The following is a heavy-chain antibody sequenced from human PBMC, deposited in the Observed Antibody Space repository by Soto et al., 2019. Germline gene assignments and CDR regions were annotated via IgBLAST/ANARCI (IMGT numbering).Heavy chain of an antibody. D-gene: IGHD3-16*01. CDR1: GGTFSSYA. CDR3: SSPRGGSKARYYIDY. J-gene: IGHJ4*02. Sequence: QVQLVQYGAEVNKPGSSVKVSCKASGGTFSSYAISWVLQDPGQGLEWMGGLIPIFGTANYAQKFQGRVTITADESTSTDYMELSSLRSEEPAVYYWSSPRGGSKARYYIDYWGQGPLVTVSP. CDR2: LIPIFGTA. V-gene: IGHV1-69*01.